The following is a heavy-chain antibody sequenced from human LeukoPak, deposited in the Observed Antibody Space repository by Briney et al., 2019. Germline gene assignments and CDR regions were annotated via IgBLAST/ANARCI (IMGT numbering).Heavy chain of an antibody. CDR3: SRGSRATTDYYYYYMDV. CDR1: GGTFSSYA. Sequence: ASVKVSCKASGGTFSSYAISWVRQAPGQGLEWMGGIIPIFGTANYEQTFQGRVTITAAEYTTPTYLELSSQRSEAPAVHYCSRGSRATTDYYYYYMDVWGKRATVSISS. V-gene: IGHV1-69*01. D-gene: IGHD5-24*01. CDR2: IIPIFGTA. J-gene: IGHJ6*03.